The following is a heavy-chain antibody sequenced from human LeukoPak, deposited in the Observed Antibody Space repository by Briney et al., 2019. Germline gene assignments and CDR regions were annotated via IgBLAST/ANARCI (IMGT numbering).Heavy chain of an antibody. D-gene: IGHD3-22*01. Sequence: GESLKISCKGSGYSFTSYWIGWVRQMPGKGLVWMGIIYPGDSDTRYSPSFQGQVTISADKSISTAYLQWSSLKASDTAMYYCARSPYYYDSSGYYNDYWGQGTLVTVSS. J-gene: IGHJ4*02. CDR1: GYSFTSYW. CDR2: IYPGDSDT. CDR3: ARSPYYYDSSGYYNDY. V-gene: IGHV5-51*01.